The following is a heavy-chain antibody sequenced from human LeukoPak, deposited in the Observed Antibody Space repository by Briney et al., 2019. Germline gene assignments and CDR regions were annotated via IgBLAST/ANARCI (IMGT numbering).Heavy chain of an antibody. J-gene: IGHJ6*03. V-gene: IGHV4-59*01. Sequence: SETLSLTCTVSGGSISSYYWSWIRQPPGKGLEWIGYIYYSGSTNYNPSLKSRVTISVDTSKNQFSLKLSSVTAADTAVYYCARVSYSSGLFYYYYMDVWGKGTTVTISS. CDR3: ARVSYSSGLFYYYYMDV. D-gene: IGHD6-19*01. CDR2: IYYSGST. CDR1: GGSISSYY.